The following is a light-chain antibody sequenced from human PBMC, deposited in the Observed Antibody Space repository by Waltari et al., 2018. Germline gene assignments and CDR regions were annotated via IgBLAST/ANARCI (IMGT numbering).Light chain of an antibody. CDR2: GAS. Sequence: AIQMTQSPSSLPASVGDRVTITCRASQDIGNNLGWYQQKPGKAPKLLIYGASSLQSCVPSRFSGSGSGTYFTLTISSLQPEDFATYYCLQDYNFLWTFGQGTKLEIK. CDR1: QDIGNN. CDR3: LQDYNFLWT. V-gene: IGKV1-6*01. J-gene: IGKJ1*01.